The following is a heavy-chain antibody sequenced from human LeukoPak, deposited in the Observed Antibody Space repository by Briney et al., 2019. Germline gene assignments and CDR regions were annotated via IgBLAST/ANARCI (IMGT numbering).Heavy chain of an antibody. D-gene: IGHD3-10*02. V-gene: IGHV3-48*03. CDR3: AELGITMIGGV. Sequence: GGSLRLSCAASGFTFSSYEMNWVRQAPGKGLEWVSYISSSCSTIYYADSVKGRFTISRDNAKNSLYLQMSSLRAEDTAVYYCAELGITMIGGVWGKGTTVTISS. CDR2: ISSSCSTI. CDR1: GFTFSSYE. J-gene: IGHJ6*04.